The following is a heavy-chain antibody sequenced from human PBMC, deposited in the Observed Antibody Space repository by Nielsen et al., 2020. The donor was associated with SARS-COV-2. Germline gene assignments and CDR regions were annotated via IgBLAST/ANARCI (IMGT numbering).Heavy chain of an antibody. CDR3: AKWGLETVPAYYYYYGMDV. D-gene: IGHD2-2*01. CDR2: ISGSGGRT. V-gene: IGHV3-23*01. J-gene: IGHJ6*02. Sequence: WIRQPPGKGLEWVSGISGSGGRTHYADSVKGRFTISRDNSKNTMYLQMNSLRAEDTAVYYCAKWGLETVPAYYYYYGMDVWGQGTTVTVSS.